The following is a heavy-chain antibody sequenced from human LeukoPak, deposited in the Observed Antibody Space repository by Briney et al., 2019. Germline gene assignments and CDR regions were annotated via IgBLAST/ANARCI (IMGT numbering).Heavy chain of an antibody. J-gene: IGHJ5*02. CDR3: ARDRGPMFRGVLFSPHNWFDP. Sequence: ASVKVSCKASGYTFTNYDINWVRQATGQGLEWMGYMNPDSHNTGYAQRFQGRVTITTDTSTSTAYMELRSLRSDDTAIYYCARDRGPMFRGVLFSPHNWFDPWGQGTLVTVSS. D-gene: IGHD3-10*01. V-gene: IGHV1-8*03. CDR2: MNPDSHNT. CDR1: GYTFTNYD.